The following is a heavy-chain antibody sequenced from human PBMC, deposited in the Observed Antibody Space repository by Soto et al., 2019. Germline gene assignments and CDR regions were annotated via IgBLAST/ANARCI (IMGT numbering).Heavy chain of an antibody. CDR3: AHRPARREYSGYHFDY. J-gene: IGHJ4*02. CDR2: IYWDGDT. V-gene: IGHV2-5*02. Sequence: QITLKESGPTLVKPTQTLTLTCTFSGFSLSASGVGVGWIRQPPGKALEWLAFIYWDGDTLYSPSLKSRLSITXXTXKXXVVLTMTNVDPVDTATYYCAHRPARREYSGYHFDYWGQGPLVTVSS. D-gene: IGHD5-12*01. CDR1: GFSLSASGVG.